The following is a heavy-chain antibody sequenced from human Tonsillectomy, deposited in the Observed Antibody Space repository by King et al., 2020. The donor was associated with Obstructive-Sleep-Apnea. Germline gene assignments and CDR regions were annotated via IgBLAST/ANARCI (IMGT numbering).Heavy chain of an antibody. D-gene: IGHD3-10*01. V-gene: IGHV3-23*04. J-gene: IGHJ4*02. CDR1: GFTFSSYA. CDR2: ISGSGGST. Sequence: VQLVESVGGLLQPGGSLRLSCAASGFTFSSYAMSWVRQAPGKGLEWVSGISGSGGSTYYADSVKGRFTISRDNSKNTLYLQMNSLRAEDTAVYYCAKDGPRRGSGSNNRYYFDYWGQGTLVTVSS. CDR3: AKDGPRRGSGSNNRYYFDY.